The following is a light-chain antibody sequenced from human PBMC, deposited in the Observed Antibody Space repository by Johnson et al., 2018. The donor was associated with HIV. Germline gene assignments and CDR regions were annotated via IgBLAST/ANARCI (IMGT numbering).Light chain of an antibody. Sequence: QSVLTQPPSVSAAPGQKVTISCSGSSSNIGNNYVSWYQQFPGTAPKLLIYENNKRPSGIPDRFSGSKSGTSVTLDITGLQTGDEADYYCGTWDSSLSVYVFGHGTKVTVL. CDR2: ENN. J-gene: IGLJ1*01. V-gene: IGLV1-51*02. CDR1: SSNIGNNY. CDR3: GTWDSSLSVYV.